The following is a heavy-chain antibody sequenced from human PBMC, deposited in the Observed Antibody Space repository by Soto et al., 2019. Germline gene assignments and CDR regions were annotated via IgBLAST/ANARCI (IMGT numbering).Heavy chain of an antibody. CDR2: IYHSGST. CDR3: ARAGDSSGPVALGY. CDR1: GGSISIGGSS. V-gene: IGHV4-30-2*01. Sequence: PSETLSLTCAVSGGSISIGGSSWSWIRQPPGKGLEWIGYIYHSGSTYYNPSLKSRVTISVDRSKNQFSLKLSSVTAADTAVYYCARAGDSSGPVALGYWGQGTLVTVSS. D-gene: IGHD6-19*01. J-gene: IGHJ4*02.